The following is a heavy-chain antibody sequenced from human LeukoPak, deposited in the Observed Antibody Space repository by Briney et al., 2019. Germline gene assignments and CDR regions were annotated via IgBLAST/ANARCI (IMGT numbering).Heavy chain of an antibody. D-gene: IGHD3-10*01. CDR1: GGSFSGYF. Sequence: PSETLSLTCAVYGGSFSGYFWSWIRQPPGKGLEWIGEVNHSGTTNYNPSLKSRVTMSVDTSKNQFSLKLSSVTAADTAVYYCARQGSYLGDYWGQGSLVTVSS. V-gene: IGHV4-34*01. CDR2: VNHSGTT. J-gene: IGHJ4*02. CDR3: ARQGSYLGDY.